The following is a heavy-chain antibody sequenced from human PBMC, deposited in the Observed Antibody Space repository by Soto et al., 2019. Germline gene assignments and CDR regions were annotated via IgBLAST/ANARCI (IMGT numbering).Heavy chain of an antibody. V-gene: IGHV3-11*01. CDR3: VSPLLPTALWGYYMDV. CDR2: ISSSGSSI. CDR1: GFTFSDYY. D-gene: IGHD2-2*01. Sequence: GGSLRLSCAASGFTFSDYYMIWIRQAPGKGLEWVPYISSSGSSIYYADSVKGRFTTSRDNAKNSLYLQMNSLRAEDTAVYYCVSPLLPTALWGYYMDVWGKGTTVTVSS. J-gene: IGHJ6*03.